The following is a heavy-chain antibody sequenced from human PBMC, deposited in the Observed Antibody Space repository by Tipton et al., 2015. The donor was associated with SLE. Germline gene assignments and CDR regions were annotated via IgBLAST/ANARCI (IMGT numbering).Heavy chain of an antibody. D-gene: IGHD6-13*01. CDR2: IYYSGST. CDR1: GGSISSHY. V-gene: IGHV4-59*11. CDR3: ARDRRDSSPLLDYYYGMDV. Sequence: TLSLTCAVYGGSISSHYWSWIRQPPGKGLEWIGYIYYSGSTNYNPSLKSRVTISVDTSKNQFSLKLSSVTAADTAVYYCARDRRDSSPLLDYYYGMDVWGQGTTVTVSS. J-gene: IGHJ6*02.